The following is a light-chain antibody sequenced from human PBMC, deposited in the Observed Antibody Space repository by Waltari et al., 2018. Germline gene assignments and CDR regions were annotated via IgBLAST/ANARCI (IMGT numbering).Light chain of an antibody. CDR3: QHYLRLPVT. V-gene: IGKV3-20*01. CDR1: ESVSRA. CDR2: GAF. J-gene: IGKJ1*01. Sequence: EIVLTQSPGTLSLSVGERATVSCRASESVSRALAWYQQKPGQAPRLLIYGAFTRATGIPDRFSGSGSGTDFSLTISRLEPDDFAVYYCQHYLRLPVTFGQGTTVEI.